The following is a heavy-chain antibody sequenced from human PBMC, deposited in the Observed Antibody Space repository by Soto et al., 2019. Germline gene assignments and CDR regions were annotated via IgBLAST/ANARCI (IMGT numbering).Heavy chain of an antibody. V-gene: IGHV3-11*01. CDR2: ISSSGSTI. J-gene: IGHJ2*01. CDR3: ASAGSGWLVWYFDL. D-gene: IGHD6-19*01. CDR1: GFTFSDYY. Sequence: QVQLVESGGGLVKPGGSLRLSCAASGFTFSDYYMSWIRQAPGKGLEWVSYISSSGSTIHYADSVKGRFTISRDNAKNSLYLHMNSMRAEDTAVNYCASAGSGWLVWYFDLWGRGTLVTVSS.